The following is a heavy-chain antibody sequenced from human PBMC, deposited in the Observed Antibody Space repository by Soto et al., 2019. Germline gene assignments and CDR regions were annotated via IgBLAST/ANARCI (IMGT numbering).Heavy chain of an antibody. CDR3: ARGYGYYSAYYFDY. CDR1: GGSFSGYY. CDR2: INHSGST. Sequence: PWETLSLTCAVYGGSFSGYYWSWIRQPPGKGLEWIGEINHSGSTNYNPSLKSRVTISVDTSKNQFSLKLSSVTAADTAVYYCARGYGYYSAYYFDYWGQGTLVTVSS. V-gene: IGHV4-34*01. D-gene: IGHD5-18*01. J-gene: IGHJ4*02.